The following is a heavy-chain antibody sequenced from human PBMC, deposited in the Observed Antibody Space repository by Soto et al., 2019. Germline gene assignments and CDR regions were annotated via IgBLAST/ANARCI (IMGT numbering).Heavy chain of an antibody. D-gene: IGHD6-13*01. Sequence: GESLKISCKGSGYSVTSYCIGWVRQMPGKGLEWMGIIYPGDSDTRYSPSFQLQVTISAYKSFSTTYLQWSSLKASDNDMYSCARHISEWQQLGGWFGPCGQETLVTVSS. J-gene: IGHJ5*02. CDR2: IYPGDSDT. CDR3: ARHISEWQQLGGWFGP. V-gene: IGHV5-51*01. CDR1: GYSVTSYC.